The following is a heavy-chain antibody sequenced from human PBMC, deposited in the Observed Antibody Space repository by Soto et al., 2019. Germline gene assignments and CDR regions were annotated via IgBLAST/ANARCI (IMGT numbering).Heavy chain of an antibody. J-gene: IGHJ4*02. Sequence: QVQLVESGGGVVQPGRYLRVSCAASGITFNTYAMHWVRQAPGKGLEWVAVISYDGNNQYYADSVKGRFTISRDNSKNTLYLQMNSLRPEDTAVFYCARDRSMGATDYWGQGTLVTVSS. CDR3: ARDRSMGATDY. D-gene: IGHD1-26*01. CDR1: GITFNTYA. V-gene: IGHV3-30-3*01. CDR2: ISYDGNNQ.